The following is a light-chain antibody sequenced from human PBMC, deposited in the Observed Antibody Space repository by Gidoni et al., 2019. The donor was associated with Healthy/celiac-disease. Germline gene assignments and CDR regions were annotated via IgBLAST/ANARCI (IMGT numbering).Light chain of an antibody. CDR1: SSNIGSNT. V-gene: IGLV1-44*01. CDR3: AAWDDSLLV. J-gene: IGLJ2*01. CDR2: SNK. Sequence: QSVLAQPPPASGAPGPRVTISCSGSSSNIGSNTVNWYQQLPGTAPKLLIYSNKQRPSGVPDRFSGSKSGTSASLAISGLQSEDEADYYCAAWDDSLLVFGGGTKLTVL.